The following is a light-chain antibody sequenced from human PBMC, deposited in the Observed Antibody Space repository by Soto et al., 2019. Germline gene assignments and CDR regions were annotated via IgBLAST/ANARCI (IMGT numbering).Light chain of an antibody. CDR2: AAS. CDR3: QQANSFPIT. J-gene: IGKJ4*01. Sequence: DIQMTQSPASVSASIGDRITITCRANETVGNWLAWYQQKPGKAPKLLIYAASTLQSGVPSRFTGRRSGTDFSLSVSSLQPEDFETYYCQQANSFPITFGGGTKVDIK. V-gene: IGKV1D-12*01. CDR1: ETVGNW.